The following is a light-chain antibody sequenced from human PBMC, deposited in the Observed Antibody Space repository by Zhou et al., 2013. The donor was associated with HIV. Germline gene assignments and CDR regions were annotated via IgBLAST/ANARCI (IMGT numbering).Light chain of an antibody. V-gene: IGKV3-11*01. J-gene: IGKJ5*01. CDR2: DAS. CDR1: QSVSRY. Sequence: EVVLTQSPATLSLSPGERATLSCRASQSVSRYLAWYQQKPGQAPRLLIYDASNRATGVPARFSGSGSGTDFTLTISSLEPEDFAVYYCQQRDSWPPITFGQGTRL. CDR3: QQRDSWPPIT.